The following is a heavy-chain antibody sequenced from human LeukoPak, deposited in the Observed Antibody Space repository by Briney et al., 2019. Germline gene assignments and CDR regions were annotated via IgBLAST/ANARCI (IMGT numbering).Heavy chain of an antibody. D-gene: IGHD4-11*01. CDR3: ARGLTTVSSYNWFDP. Sequence: SETLSLTCTVSGGSISSGDYYWSWIRQPPGKGLEWVGYIYYSGGTYYNPSLKSRITMSVDTSKNQFSLKLSSVTAADTAVYYCARGLTTVSSYNWFDPWGQGTLVTVSS. J-gene: IGHJ5*02. CDR2: IYYSGGT. CDR1: GGSISSGDYY. V-gene: IGHV4-30-4*01.